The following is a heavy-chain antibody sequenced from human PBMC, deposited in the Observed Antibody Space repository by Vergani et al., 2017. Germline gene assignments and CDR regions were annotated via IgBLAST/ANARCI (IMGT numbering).Heavy chain of an antibody. CDR1: GFTFGSYA. CDR2: IYNSGST. CDR3: ASXDDHNGNPGAFDI. Sequence: VQLLESGGGLVQPGGSLRLSCAASGFTFGSYAMSWVRQRPGKGLEWIGYIYNSGSTYYNPSLKSRVTISVDASKNQFSLKLSSVTAADTAVYYCASXDDHNGNPGAFDIWGQGTKVTVSS. V-gene: IGHV4-31*02. D-gene: IGHD4-23*01. J-gene: IGHJ3*02.